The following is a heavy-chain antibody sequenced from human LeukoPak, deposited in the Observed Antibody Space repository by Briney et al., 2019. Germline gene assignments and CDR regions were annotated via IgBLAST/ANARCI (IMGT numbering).Heavy chain of an antibody. V-gene: IGHV1-2*02. CDR3: ARDGPIAAAGTGFDY. CDR2: INPNSGGT. Sequence: ASVKVSCKASGYTFTGYYMHWVRQAPGQGLEWMGWINPNSGGTNYAQKLQGRVTMTTDTSTSTAYMELRSLRSDDTAVYYCARDGPIAAAGTGFDYWGQGTLVTVSS. D-gene: IGHD6-13*01. J-gene: IGHJ4*02. CDR1: GYTFTGYY.